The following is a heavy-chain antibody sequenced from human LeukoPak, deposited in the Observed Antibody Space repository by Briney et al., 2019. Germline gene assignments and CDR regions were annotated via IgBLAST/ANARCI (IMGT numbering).Heavy chain of an antibody. CDR2: IYHSGST. Sequence: SETLSLTCTVSGGSISSYYWSWIRQPPGKGLEWIGYIYHSGSTYYNPSLRSRVTISVDRSKNQFSLKLSSVTAADTAVYYCASSPSLYDSSGYYYEYYFDYWGQGTLVTVSS. J-gene: IGHJ4*02. CDR3: ASSPSLYDSSGYYYEYYFDY. D-gene: IGHD3-22*01. V-gene: IGHV4-59*12. CDR1: GGSISSYY.